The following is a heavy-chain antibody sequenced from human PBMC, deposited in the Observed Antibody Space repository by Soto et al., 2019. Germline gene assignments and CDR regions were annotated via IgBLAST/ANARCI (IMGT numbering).Heavy chain of an antibody. V-gene: IGHV4-59*01. CDR3: ARGVGSSPPRY. CDR1: GGSISVYY. Sequence: PSETLSLTCTISGGSISVYYWSWIRQSPGQGLEWIGYIYDSGSPYYNPSPKTRVTISADTSKNQISLKLTSATAADTAVYFCARGVGSSPPRYWGRGTLVTVSS. J-gene: IGHJ4*02. D-gene: IGHD3-9*01. CDR2: IYDSGSP.